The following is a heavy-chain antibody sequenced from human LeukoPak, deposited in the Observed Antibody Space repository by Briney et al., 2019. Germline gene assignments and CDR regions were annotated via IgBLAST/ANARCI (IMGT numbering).Heavy chain of an antibody. D-gene: IGHD5-24*01. CDR1: GFTLSSYG. Sequence: GRSLRLSCAASGFTLSSYGMHWVRQAPGKGLEWVAVIWYDGSNKYYADSVKGRFTISRDNSKNTLYLQMNSLRAEDTAVYYCARDLEMATTYYFDYWGQGTLVAVSS. CDR2: IWYDGSNK. J-gene: IGHJ4*02. CDR3: ARDLEMATTYYFDY. V-gene: IGHV3-33*01.